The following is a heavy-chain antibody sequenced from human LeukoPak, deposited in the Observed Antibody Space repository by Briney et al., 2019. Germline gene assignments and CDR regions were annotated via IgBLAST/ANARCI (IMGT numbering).Heavy chain of an antibody. J-gene: IGHJ4*02. D-gene: IGHD4-11*01. V-gene: IGHV4-34*01. CDR1: GGSFSGYY. CDR2: INHSGNT. Sequence: SETLSLTCAVYGGSFSGYYWSWIRQPPGKGLEWLGEINHSGNTNYNPSLENRVTVLADTSKNQFSLKLTSVTAADTAVYYCARISTVNHNFDYWGRGILVTVSS. CDR3: ARISTVNHNFDY.